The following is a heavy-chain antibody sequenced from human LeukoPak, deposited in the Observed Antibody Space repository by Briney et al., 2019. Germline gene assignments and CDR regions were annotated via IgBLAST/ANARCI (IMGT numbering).Heavy chain of an antibody. CDR1: EFIVSINY. Sequence: PGGSLRLSCAASEFIVSINYMTWVRQAPGKGLEWVSLIYSRGDTKYADSVKGRFTISRDNSKNTLYLQMSSLRTEDTAVYYCAREGDDSVWESHRDPFDIWGHGTMITVSS. CDR2: IYSRGDT. D-gene: IGHD3-16*01. J-gene: IGHJ3*02. V-gene: IGHV3-66*01. CDR3: AREGDDSVWESHRDPFDI.